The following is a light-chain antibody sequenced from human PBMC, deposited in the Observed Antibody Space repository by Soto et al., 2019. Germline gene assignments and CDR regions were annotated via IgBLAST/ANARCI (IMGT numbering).Light chain of an antibody. CDR1: QDISNY. J-gene: IGKJ4*01. Sequence: DIQMTQSPSSLSASVGDRVTITCQASQDISNYLNWYQQKPGKAPKLLIYDASNLETGVPSRFSGSRSRTSFTITISRLQPKEIATYYCQPYDNPLPLTSGGGTKVEIK. CDR3: QPYDNPLPLT. V-gene: IGKV1-33*01. CDR2: DAS.